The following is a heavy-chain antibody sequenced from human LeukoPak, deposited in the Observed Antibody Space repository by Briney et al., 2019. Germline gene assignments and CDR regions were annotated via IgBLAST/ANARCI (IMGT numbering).Heavy chain of an antibody. CDR2: ISAYNGNT. J-gene: IGHJ4*02. CDR1: GYTFTSYG. CDR3: ARDRDPSSIAAADGYYFDY. V-gene: IGHV1-18*01. Sequence: ASVKVSCKASGYTFTSYGISWVRQAPGQGLEWMGWISAYNGNTNYAQKLQGRVTMTTDTSTSTAYMELRSLRSDDTAVYYCARDRDPSSIAAADGYYFDYWGQGTLVTVSS. D-gene: IGHD6-13*01.